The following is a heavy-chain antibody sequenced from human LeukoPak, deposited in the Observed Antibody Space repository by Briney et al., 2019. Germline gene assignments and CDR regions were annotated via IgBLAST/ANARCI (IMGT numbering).Heavy chain of an antibody. Sequence: GGSLRLSCAASGFTFHDYAMHWVRQAPGEGLEWVSLISADGDTTYYTDSVKGRFTISRDNSKDSLYLQINSLRTEDTALYYCAKDNRIDYYGSGSFVYFYGMDVWGQATTVAVSS. CDR2: ISADGDTT. V-gene: IGHV3-43*02. D-gene: IGHD3-10*01. J-gene: IGHJ6*02. CDR1: GFTFHDYA. CDR3: AKDNRIDYYGSGSFVYFYGMDV.